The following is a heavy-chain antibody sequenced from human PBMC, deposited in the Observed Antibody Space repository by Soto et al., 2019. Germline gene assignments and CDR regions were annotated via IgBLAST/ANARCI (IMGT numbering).Heavy chain of an antibody. CDR3: ARTESSSWSFFYYGMDV. Sequence: SETLSLTCTVTGGSIGSYYWSWIRQSPGRGLEWIGCVYYSDGTNYNPSLKSRATMSMDKSNNQFSLRLRSVTAADTAVYYCARTESSSWSFFYYGMDVWGQGTTVPV. CDR2: VYYSDGT. CDR1: GGSIGSYY. V-gene: IGHV4-59*01. J-gene: IGHJ6*02. D-gene: IGHD6-13*01.